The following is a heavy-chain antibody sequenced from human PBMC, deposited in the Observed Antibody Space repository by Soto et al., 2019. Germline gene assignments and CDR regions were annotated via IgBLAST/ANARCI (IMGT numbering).Heavy chain of an antibody. J-gene: IGHJ4*02. Sequence: GESLKISCKAIGYTFTNYWIGWVRQTPGKGLEWMGIIFPGDSDTRYNPSFEGQVTVSADESISTAYLQWNTLKASDTAMYYCVRANFAALTHFDFWGQGTLVTVSS. CDR2: IFPGDSDT. V-gene: IGHV5-51*01. D-gene: IGHD3-9*01. CDR3: VRANFAALTHFDF. CDR1: GYTFTNYW.